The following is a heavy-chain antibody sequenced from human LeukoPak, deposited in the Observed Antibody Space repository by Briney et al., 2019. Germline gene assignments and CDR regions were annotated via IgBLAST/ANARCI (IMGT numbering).Heavy chain of an antibody. V-gene: IGHV3-23*01. Sequence: GGSLRLSCAASGFTFSSYAMSWVRQAPGKGLEWVSVISGSGGSTDYADSVKGRFTISRDNSKNTLYLLMNSLRAEDTAVYYCAKKNGEYGDSSEIDYWGQGTLVTVSS. CDR3: AKKNGEYGDSSEIDY. J-gene: IGHJ4*02. D-gene: IGHD4-17*01. CDR1: GFTFSSYA. CDR2: ISGSGGST.